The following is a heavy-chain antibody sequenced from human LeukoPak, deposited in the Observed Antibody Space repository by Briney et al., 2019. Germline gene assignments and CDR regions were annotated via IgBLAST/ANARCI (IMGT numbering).Heavy chain of an antibody. J-gene: IGHJ4*02. V-gene: IGHV3-23*01. CDR1: GFTFSSYA. CDR2: ISGSGGST. CDR3: AKALTMIVVIGSSRVFDY. Sequence: GGSQRLSCAASGFTFSSYAMSWVRQAPGKGLEWVSAISGSGGSTYYADSVKGRFTISRDNSKNTLYLQMNSLRAEDTAVYYCAKALTMIVVIGSSRVFDYWGQGTLVTVSS. D-gene: IGHD3-22*01.